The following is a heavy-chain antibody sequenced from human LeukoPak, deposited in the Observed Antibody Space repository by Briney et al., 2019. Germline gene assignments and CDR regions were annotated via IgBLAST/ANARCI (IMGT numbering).Heavy chain of an antibody. D-gene: IGHD2-21*02. J-gene: IGHJ4*02. CDR2: ISGSGGST. Sequence: GGSLRLSCAASGFTFSSYAMSWVRQAPGKGLEWVSAISGSGGSTYYADSVKGRFTISRDNSKNTLYLQMNSLRAEDTAVYYCAKDARFSLAYCGGDCYSDYWGQGTLVTVSS. CDR1: GFTFSSYA. CDR3: AKDARFSLAYCGGDCYSDY. V-gene: IGHV3-23*01.